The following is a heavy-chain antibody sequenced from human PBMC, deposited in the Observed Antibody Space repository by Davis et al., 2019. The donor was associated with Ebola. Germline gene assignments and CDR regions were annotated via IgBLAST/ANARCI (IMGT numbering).Heavy chain of an antibody. CDR2: ISSSSSYI. D-gene: IGHD6-6*01. CDR3: ASSSIAARPGYYYGMDV. Sequence: GSLTLSCAASGFTFTSYSMNWVRQAPGKGLEWVSSISSSSSYIYYADPVKGRFTISRDKAKNSLDLQMNSLSAEDTAVYYCASSSIAARPGYYYGMDVWGQGTTVTVSS. V-gene: IGHV3-21*01. CDR1: GFTFTSYS. J-gene: IGHJ6*02.